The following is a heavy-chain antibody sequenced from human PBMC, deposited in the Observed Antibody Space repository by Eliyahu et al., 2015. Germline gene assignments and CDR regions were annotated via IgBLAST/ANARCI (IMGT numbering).Heavy chain of an antibody. CDR1: GFTXXXYG. Sequence: QVHLVESGGGVVQPGRSLXXSCAAXGFTXXXYGRHWVRQAPGKGLEWVAVISYDGSNKYYAESVKGRFTISRDNSENTLYLQMNSLRAEDTAVYYCAKSGDYDNSGNPKFFDYWGQGNLVTVSS. V-gene: IGHV3-30*18. CDR3: AKSGDYDNSGNPKFFDY. D-gene: IGHD3-22*01. CDR2: ISYDGSNK. J-gene: IGHJ4*02.